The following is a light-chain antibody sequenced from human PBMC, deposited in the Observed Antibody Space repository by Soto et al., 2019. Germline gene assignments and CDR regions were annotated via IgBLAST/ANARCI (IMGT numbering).Light chain of an antibody. CDR1: QSVRTF. CDR3: QRRSNWPTIT. V-gene: IGKV3-11*01. J-gene: IGKJ5*01. Sequence: EIVLTQSLATLSLSPGERATLYCWASQSVRTFLVWYQHRPGQAPRVLIYDASHRATGIPARFSGSGSGTDFTLTISSLEPEDAVLYYCQRRSNWPTITFGQGTRLEIK. CDR2: DAS.